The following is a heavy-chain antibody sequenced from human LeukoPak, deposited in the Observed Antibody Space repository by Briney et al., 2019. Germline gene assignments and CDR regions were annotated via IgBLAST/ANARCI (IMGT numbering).Heavy chain of an antibody. CDR3: ARVQSQRYYDILTGYY. CDR1: GYTFTGYY. J-gene: IGHJ4*02. CDR2: INPNSGRT. D-gene: IGHD3-9*01. V-gene: IGHV1-2*02. Sequence: ASVKVSCKASGYTFTGYYMHWVRQAPGQGLEWMGWINPNSGRTNYAQKFQGRVTMTRDTSISTAYMELSRLRSDDTAVYYCARVQSQRYYDILTGYYWGQGTLVTVSS.